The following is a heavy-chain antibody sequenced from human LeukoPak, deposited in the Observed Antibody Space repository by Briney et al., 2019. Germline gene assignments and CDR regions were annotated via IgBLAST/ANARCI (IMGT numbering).Heavy chain of an antibody. V-gene: IGHV1-18*01. CDR3: GRGYSYVYVQH. J-gene: IGHJ1*01. Sequence: ASVKVSCKASGYTFTSYGLTWVRQAPGQGLEWMGWISAYNGNTKIAQKLQDRVTMTTDTSTSTAYMEVRSLRYDDTAVYYCGRGYSYVYVQHWGQGTLVTVSS. D-gene: IGHD5-18*01. CDR2: ISAYNGNT. CDR1: GYTFTSYG.